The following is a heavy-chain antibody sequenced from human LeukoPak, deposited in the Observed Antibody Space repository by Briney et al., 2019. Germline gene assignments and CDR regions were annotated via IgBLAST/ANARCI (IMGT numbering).Heavy chain of an antibody. D-gene: IGHD3-22*01. J-gene: IGHJ3*01. V-gene: IGHV3-7*03. CDR3: VVVVRSKGDAFDF. Sequence: GGSLRLSCGGSGFTFSSYWMTWVRQTPGKGLEWVASIKQDGSERRYVDAVKGRFTISRDNAENSLYLQMDSLRAEDTAVYYCVVVVRSKGDAFDFWGQGTMVTVSS. CDR1: GFTFSSYW. CDR2: IKQDGSER.